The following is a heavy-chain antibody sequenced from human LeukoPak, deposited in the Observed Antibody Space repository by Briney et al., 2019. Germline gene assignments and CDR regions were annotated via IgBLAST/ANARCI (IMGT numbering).Heavy chain of an antibody. Sequence: PGGSLRLSCAASGFTFSSYGMHWVRQAPGKGLEWVAVIWYDGSNKYYADSVKGRFTISRDNSKNTQYLQMNSLRAEDTAVYYCARGDDYGDYVNWFDPWGQGTLVTVSS. V-gene: IGHV3-33*01. CDR3: ARGDDYGDYVNWFDP. CDR1: GFTFSSYG. CDR2: IWYDGSNK. J-gene: IGHJ5*02. D-gene: IGHD4-17*01.